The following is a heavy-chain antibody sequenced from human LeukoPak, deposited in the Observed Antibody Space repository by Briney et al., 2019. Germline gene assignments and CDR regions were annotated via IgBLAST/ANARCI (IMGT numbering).Heavy chain of an antibody. J-gene: IGHJ3*02. V-gene: IGHV3-20*01. CDR1: GFTFDDYD. CDR3: ARETTYYDSSGNYYHTFDI. D-gene: IGHD3-22*01. Sequence: GGSLRLSCAASGFTFDDYDMSWVRQVPGKGLEWVSGVSCNGGRTHYADSVKGRFTISRDNAKKSLYLQMSSLRAEDTALYHCARETTYYDSSGNYYHTFDIWGQGTMVTVSS. CDR2: VSCNGGRT.